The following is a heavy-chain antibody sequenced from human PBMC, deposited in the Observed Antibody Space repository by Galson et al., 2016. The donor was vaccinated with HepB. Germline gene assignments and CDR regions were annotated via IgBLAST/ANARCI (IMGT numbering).Heavy chain of an antibody. V-gene: IGHV1-69*13. D-gene: IGHD2-15*01. Sequence: SVKASCKASGGTFSSYALSWVRQAPGQGLEWMGGITPIFGKATFAQKFQGRVTITADESTSTAYVELSSLRSEDTAVYYCARGQRSHCGGGSCYFYYENWFDPWGQGTLVTVSS. CDR1: GGTFSSYA. CDR3: ARGQRSHCGGGSCYFYYENWFDP. J-gene: IGHJ5*02. CDR2: ITPIFGKA.